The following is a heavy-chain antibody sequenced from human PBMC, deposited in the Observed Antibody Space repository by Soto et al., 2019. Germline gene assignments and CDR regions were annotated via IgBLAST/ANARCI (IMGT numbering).Heavy chain of an antibody. J-gene: IGHJ3*02. Sequence: QVQLQQSGPGLVKPSQTLSLTCAISGDSVSSNSAAWNWIRQSPSRGLEWLGRTYYRSKWYNDYEVSVKSRITINSDTSKNKFYLQLNSVTPEDTAVYYCARDRSSWGSVDLDETFDIWGQGTMVTVSS. V-gene: IGHV6-1*01. CDR3: ARDRSSWGSVDLDETFDI. D-gene: IGHD7-27*01. CDR1: GDSVSSNSAA. CDR2: TYYRSKWYN.